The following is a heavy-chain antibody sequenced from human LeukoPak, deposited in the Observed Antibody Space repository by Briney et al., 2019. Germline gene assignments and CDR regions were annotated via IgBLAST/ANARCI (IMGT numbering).Heavy chain of an antibody. Sequence: ASVKLSCTASGYSFRNYGIGWVRQAPRQGLEWMGWITAGNGNTNYAQKVQGRVTMTTDTSTSTAYMELRSLRSDDAAVDFCARDSAGRYCYCYNAFDIWGQGTMVTVSS. CDR2: ITAGNGNT. V-gene: IGHV1-18*01. D-gene: IGHD3-16*02. CDR1: GYSFRNYG. CDR3: ARDSAGRYCYCYNAFDI. J-gene: IGHJ3*02.